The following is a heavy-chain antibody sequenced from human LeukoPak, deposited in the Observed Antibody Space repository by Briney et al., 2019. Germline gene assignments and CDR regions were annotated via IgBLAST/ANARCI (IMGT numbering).Heavy chain of an antibody. V-gene: IGHV1-69*13. D-gene: IGHD5-18*01. CDR3: ARGAKTGYSYGYYYYGMDV. CDR1: GGTFSSYA. Sequence: GASVKVSCKASGGTFSSYAISWVRQAPGQGLEWMGGIIPIFGTANYAQKFQGRVTITADESTSTAYMELSSLRSEDTAVYYCARGAKTGYSYGYYYYGMDVWGQGTTVTVSS. J-gene: IGHJ6*02. CDR2: IIPIFGTA.